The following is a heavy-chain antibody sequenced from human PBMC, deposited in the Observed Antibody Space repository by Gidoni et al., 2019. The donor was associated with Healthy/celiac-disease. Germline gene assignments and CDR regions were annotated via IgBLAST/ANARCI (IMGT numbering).Heavy chain of an antibody. D-gene: IGHD4-17*01. CDR1: GYTLTELS. CDR2: FDPEDGET. Sequence: QVQLVQSGAEVKKPGASVKVSCKVSGYTLTELSMHWVRQAPGKGLEWMGGFDPEDGETIYAQKFQGRVTMTEDTSTDTAYMELSSLRSEDTAVYYCATALSTVTTYYYYYGMDVWGQGTTVTVSS. J-gene: IGHJ6*02. V-gene: IGHV1-24*01. CDR3: ATALSTVTTYYYYYGMDV.